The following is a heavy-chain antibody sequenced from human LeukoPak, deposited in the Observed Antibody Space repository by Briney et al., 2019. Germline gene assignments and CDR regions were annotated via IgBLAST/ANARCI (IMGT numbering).Heavy chain of an antibody. CDR2: ISYDGSNK. CDR1: GFTFSSYG. V-gene: IGHV3-30*03. J-gene: IGHJ1*01. Sequence: PGRSLRLSCAASGFTFSSYGMHWVRQAPGKGLEWVAVISYDGSNKYYADSVKGRFTISRDNSKSTLYLHMDSLRAEDTAVYYCATDPKNYGDYVPEYFQHWGQGTLVTVSS. CDR3: ATDPKNYGDYVPEYFQH. D-gene: IGHD4-17*01.